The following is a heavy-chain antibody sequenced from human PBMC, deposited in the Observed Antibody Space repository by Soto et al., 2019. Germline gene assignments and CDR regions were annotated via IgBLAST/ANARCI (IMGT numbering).Heavy chain of an antibody. CDR3: ARDPTYYDFWSGYHYYYGMDV. CDR1: GGSISSYY. CDR2: IYTSGST. V-gene: IGHV4-4*07. J-gene: IGHJ6*02. D-gene: IGHD3-3*01. Sequence: SETLSLTCTVSGGSISSYYWSWIRQPAGKGLEWIGRIYTSGSTNYNPSLKSRVTMSIDTSKNQFSLKLSSVTAADTAVYYCARDPTYYDFWSGYHYYYGMDVWGQGTTLTVSS.